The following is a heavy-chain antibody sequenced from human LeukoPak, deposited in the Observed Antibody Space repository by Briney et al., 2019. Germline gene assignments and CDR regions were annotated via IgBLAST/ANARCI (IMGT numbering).Heavy chain of an antibody. D-gene: IGHD5-24*01. CDR2: ISSNGGST. Sequence: GGSLRLSCAASGFTFSSYAMHWVRQALGKELEYVSAISSNGGSTYYANSVKGRFTISRDNSKNTLYLQMGSLRAEDMAVYYCARDVGRDGYNWYFDYWGQGTLVTVSS. J-gene: IGHJ4*02. CDR3: ARDVGRDGYNWYFDY. V-gene: IGHV3-64*01. CDR1: GFTFSSYA.